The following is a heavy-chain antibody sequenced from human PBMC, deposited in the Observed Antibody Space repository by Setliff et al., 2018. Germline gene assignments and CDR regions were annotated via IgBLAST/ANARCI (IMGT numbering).Heavy chain of an antibody. J-gene: IGHJ3*01. V-gene: IGHV1-18*01. D-gene: IGHD2-21*02. CDR2: ISTDDGDT. CDR3: ARDWFCSGGDCSDVFDF. CDR1: GYTFTNFG. Sequence: ASVKVSCKTSGYTFTNFGINWVRQAPGQGLEWMGWISTDDGDTNFAQKFQGRVTLTTDTSTGTAYMELRSLTFDDTAVYYCARDWFCSGGDCSDVFDFWGRGTMVTVSS.